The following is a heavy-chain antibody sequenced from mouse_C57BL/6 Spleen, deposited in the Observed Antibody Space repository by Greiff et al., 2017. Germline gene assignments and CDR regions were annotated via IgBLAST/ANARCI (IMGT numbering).Heavy chain of an antibody. Sequence: EVKVEESEGGLVQPGSSMKLSCTASGFTFSDYYMDWVRQVPEKGLEWVANINYDGSSTYYLDSLKGRFIISRDNAKNTLYLQMSSLKSEDTATYYCAREGEGYWYFEVWGTGTTVTVSS. CDR1: GFTFSDYY. J-gene: IGHJ1*03. CDR3: AREGEGYWYFEV. CDR2: INYDGSST. V-gene: IGHV5-16*01.